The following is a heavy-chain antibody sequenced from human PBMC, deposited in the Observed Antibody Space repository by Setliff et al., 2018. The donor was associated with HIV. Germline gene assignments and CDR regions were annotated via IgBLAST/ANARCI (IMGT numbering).Heavy chain of an antibody. CDR2: IYSSGST. V-gene: IGHV4-59*01. Sequence: SETLSLTCTVSGGSISSYYWNWIRQPPGRGLEWIGFIYSSGSTNYNPSLKSRVTMSVDTSRNQFSLKLCSVTAADTAVYYCARVTDDYSRYFYYMDVWGKGTTVTVSS. CDR3: ARVTDDYSRYFYYMDV. D-gene: IGHD4-4*01. J-gene: IGHJ6*03. CDR1: GGSISSYY.